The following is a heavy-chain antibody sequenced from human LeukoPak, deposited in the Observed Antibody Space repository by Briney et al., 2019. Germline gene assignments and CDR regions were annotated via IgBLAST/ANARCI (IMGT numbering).Heavy chain of an antibody. D-gene: IGHD5-18*01. Sequence: GGSLRLSCAASGFTFTYYGMHWVRQAPGKGLEWVAFIRYEGNEKYYADSVKGRFTTSRDNSKNTLYLEMNSLGAEDTAVYYCARDLSGIAGYTYGRGIDYWGQGTLVTVSS. V-gene: IGHV3-30*02. J-gene: IGHJ4*02. CDR3: ARDLSGIAGYTYGRGIDY. CDR1: GFTFTYYG. CDR2: IRYEGNEK.